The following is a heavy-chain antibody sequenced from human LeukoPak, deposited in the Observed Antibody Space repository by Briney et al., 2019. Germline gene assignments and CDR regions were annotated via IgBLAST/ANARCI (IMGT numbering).Heavy chain of an antibody. V-gene: IGHV3-72*01. D-gene: IGHD1-26*01. Sequence: GRSLRLSCAASGFIFSDHYMDWVRQAPGKGLEWVGRIRNKANSHTTEYAASVKGRFTISRDDSKNSVHLQMNSLRTEDTAVYYCTRDGAVVGPTRYDYWGQGTLVTVSS. J-gene: IGHJ4*02. CDR2: IRNKANSHTT. CDR1: GFIFSDHY. CDR3: TRDGAVVGPTRYDY.